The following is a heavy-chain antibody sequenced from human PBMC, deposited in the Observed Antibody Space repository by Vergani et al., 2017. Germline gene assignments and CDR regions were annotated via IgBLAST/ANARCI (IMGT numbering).Heavy chain of an antibody. CDR3: ARQIAVAGTGAFDI. CDR2: IIPIFGTA. J-gene: IGHJ3*02. Sequence: QVQLVQSGAEVKKPGSSVKVSCKASGGTFSSYAISWVRQAPGQGLEWMGGIIPIFGTANYAQKFQGRVTITADKSPSTAYMERSSLRSEDTAVYYCARQIAVAGTGAFDIWGQGTMVTVSS. V-gene: IGHV1-69*06. CDR1: GGTFSSYA. D-gene: IGHD6-19*01.